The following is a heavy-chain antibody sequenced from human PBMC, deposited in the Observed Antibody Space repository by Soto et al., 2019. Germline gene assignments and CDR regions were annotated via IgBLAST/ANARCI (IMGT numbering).Heavy chain of an antibody. CDR1: GGSISSGGYY. D-gene: IGHD2-2*01. CDR2: IYHSGTT. J-gene: IGHJ5*02. Sequence: QVQLQESGPGLVKPSQTLSLTCTVSGGSISSGGYYWSWIRQHPGKGLEWIGYIYHSGTTYYNPYLQSRVTISVDTSKNQFSLKLTSVTAADTAVYYCARVRGHQLLGWFAPWGQGTLVTVSS. CDR3: ARVRGHQLLGWFAP. V-gene: IGHV4-31*03.